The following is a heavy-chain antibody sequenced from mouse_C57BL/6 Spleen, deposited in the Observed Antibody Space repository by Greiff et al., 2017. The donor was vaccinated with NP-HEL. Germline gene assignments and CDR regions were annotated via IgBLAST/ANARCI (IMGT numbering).Heavy chain of an antibody. J-gene: IGHJ1*03. Sequence: EVMLVESGGGLVQPGGSMKLSCVASGFTFSNYWMNWVRQSPEKGLEWVAQIRLKSDNYATHYAESVKGRFTISRDDSKSSVYLQMNNLRAEDTGIYYCTYGNYVNSYWYFDVWGTGTTVTVSS. CDR2: IRLKSDNYAT. CDR3: TYGNYVNSYWYFDV. D-gene: IGHD2-1*01. V-gene: IGHV6-3*01. CDR1: GFTFSNYW.